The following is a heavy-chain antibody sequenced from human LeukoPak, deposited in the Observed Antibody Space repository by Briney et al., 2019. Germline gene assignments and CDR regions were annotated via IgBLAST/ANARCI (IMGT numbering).Heavy chain of an antibody. V-gene: IGHV4-38-2*02. D-gene: IGHD6-25*01. CDR1: GYSISSGYY. CDR3: AREGGDPRWLDP. J-gene: IGHJ5*02. Sequence: SETLSLTCTVSGYSISSGYYWGWIRQPPGKGLEWIGRINTSGSTNYNPSLRSRVTMSVNTSKNQFSLNLTSETAADTAVYSCAREGGDPRWLDPWGQGTLVTVSS. CDR2: INTSGST.